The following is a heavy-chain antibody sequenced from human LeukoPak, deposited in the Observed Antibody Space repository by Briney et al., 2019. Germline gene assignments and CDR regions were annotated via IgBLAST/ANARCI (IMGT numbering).Heavy chain of an antibody. J-gene: IGHJ4*02. CDR1: TFTFSSYN. V-gene: IGHV3-21*01. Sequence: GGSLRLSCAASTFTFSSYNMNWVRQAPGKGLEWVSSISSSGTYIYYRDSVKGRFTISRDNAENSVYLQMNSLRVEDTAIYYCARDRGSYRPIDYWGQGALVTVSS. D-gene: IGHD1-26*01. CDR2: ISSSGTYI. CDR3: ARDRGSYRPIDY.